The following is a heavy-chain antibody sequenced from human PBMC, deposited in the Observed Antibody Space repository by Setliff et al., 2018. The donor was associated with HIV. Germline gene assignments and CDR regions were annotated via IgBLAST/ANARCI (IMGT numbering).Heavy chain of an antibody. CDR1: GGTFSSYA. Sequence: SVKVSCKASGGTFSSYAISWVRQAPGQGLEWMGGIIPIFGTANYAQKFQGRVTITADESTSTAYMELSSLRSEDTAAYYCASPGGGSLTYYFDYWGQGTLVTVSS. CDR2: IIPIFGTA. V-gene: IGHV1-69*13. D-gene: IGHD1-26*01. J-gene: IGHJ4*02. CDR3: ASPGGGSLTYYFDY.